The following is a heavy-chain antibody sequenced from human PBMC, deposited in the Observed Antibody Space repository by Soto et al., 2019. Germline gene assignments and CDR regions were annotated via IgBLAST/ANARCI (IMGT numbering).Heavy chain of an antibody. Sequence: PGGSLRLSCASSGFTFSSYAMSWVRQAPGKGLEWVSAISGSGGSTYYADSVKGRFTISRDNSKNTLYLQMNSLRAEDTDVYHCAKDKKGWALYYYYGMDVWGQGTTVTGSS. V-gene: IGHV3-23*01. CDR3: AKDKKGWALYYYYGMDV. CDR2: ISGSGGST. J-gene: IGHJ6*02. CDR1: GFTFSSYA. D-gene: IGHD1-26*01.